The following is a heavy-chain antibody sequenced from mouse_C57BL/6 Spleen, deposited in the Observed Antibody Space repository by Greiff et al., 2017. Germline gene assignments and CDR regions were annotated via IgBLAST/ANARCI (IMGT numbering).Heavy chain of an antibody. CDR1: GFTFSSYA. D-gene: IGHD1-1*01. J-gene: IGHJ2*01. CDR2: ISSGGDYI. Sequence: EVQGVESGEGLVKPGGSLKLSCAASGFTFSSYAMSWVRQTPEKRLEWVAYISSGGDYIYYADTVKGRFTISRDNARNTLYLQMSSLKSEDTAMYYCTRESYYYGSSYLYYFDYWGQGTTLTVSS. CDR3: TRESYYYGSSYLYYFDY. V-gene: IGHV5-9-1*02.